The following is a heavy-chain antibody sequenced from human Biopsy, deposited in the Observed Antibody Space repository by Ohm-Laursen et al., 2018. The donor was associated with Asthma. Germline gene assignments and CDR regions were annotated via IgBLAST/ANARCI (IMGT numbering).Heavy chain of an antibody. Sequence: SVKVSCKSLGGTFNTYVIGWVRQDPGQGLEWVGGINSVFGTTTYPQKFQDRVTITADDSTSTVYMELSSLRSEDTAVYYCARKAGSCISRTCYSLDFWGQGTLVTVSS. CDR2: INSVFGTT. D-gene: IGHD2-2*01. CDR3: ARKAGSCISRTCYSLDF. J-gene: IGHJ4*02. V-gene: IGHV1-69*13. CDR1: GGTFNTYV.